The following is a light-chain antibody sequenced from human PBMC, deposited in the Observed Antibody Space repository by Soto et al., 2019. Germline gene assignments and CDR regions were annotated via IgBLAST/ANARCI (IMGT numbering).Light chain of an antibody. Sequence: EIVLTQSPGTLSLSPGERATLSCRASQSVSSSYLAWYQQKPGQAPRLLIYGASTRATGIPDRFSGSGSGTGFTLTISGLEPEDFAVYYCQQYGSSRWTFGQGTKVEIK. CDR2: GAS. CDR1: QSVSSSY. CDR3: QQYGSSRWT. V-gene: IGKV3-20*01. J-gene: IGKJ1*01.